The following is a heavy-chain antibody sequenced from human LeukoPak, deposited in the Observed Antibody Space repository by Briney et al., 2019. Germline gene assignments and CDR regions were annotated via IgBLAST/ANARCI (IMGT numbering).Heavy chain of an antibody. CDR1: GYTFTTYN. V-gene: IGHV1-8*03. D-gene: IGHD3-22*01. Sequence: ASVKVSCKASGYTFTTYNINWVRQAAGQGLEWMGRMNPNTGDTGYAQKFQGRITITKNSSMSTASMELSSLTSEDTAVYYCARGQQAYYLNDYWGQGTLVSVSS. J-gene: IGHJ4*02. CDR3: ARGQQAYYLNDY. CDR2: MNPNTGDT.